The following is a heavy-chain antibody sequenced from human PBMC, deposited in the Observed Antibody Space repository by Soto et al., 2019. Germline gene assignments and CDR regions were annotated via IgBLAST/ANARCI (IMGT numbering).Heavy chain of an antibody. V-gene: IGHV3-21*01. CDR3: ARGWLRDPWMY. CDR1: GFTFSTYN. D-gene: IGHD5-12*01. J-gene: IGHJ4*02. CDR2: ISSTSVYM. Sequence: EVQLVESGGGLVKPGGSLRLSCAASGFTFSTYNMNWVRQAPGKGLEWVASISSTSVYMYYANSLKGRFTISRANAKSSLYLQGNSLRAEDTAVYYCARGWLRDPWMYWGQGTLVTVSS.